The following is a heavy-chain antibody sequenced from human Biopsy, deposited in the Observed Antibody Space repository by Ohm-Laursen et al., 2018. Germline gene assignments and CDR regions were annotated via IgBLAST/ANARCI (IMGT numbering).Heavy chain of an antibody. V-gene: IGHV4-4*07. Sequence: GTLSLTYTVSGDSINNYYWSWIRQPAGKGLEWIGRIYSSGSTNYNPSLKSRVTMSVDTSTNQFSLILSSMTAADTAVYYCAREPRIAAVAYFDPWGQGTLVTVSS. J-gene: IGHJ5*02. CDR3: AREPRIAAVAYFDP. D-gene: IGHD6-13*01. CDR1: GDSINNYY. CDR2: IYSSGST.